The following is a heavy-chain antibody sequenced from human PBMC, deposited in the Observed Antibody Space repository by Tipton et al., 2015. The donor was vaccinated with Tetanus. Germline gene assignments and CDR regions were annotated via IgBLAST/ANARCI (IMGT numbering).Heavy chain of an antibody. V-gene: IGHV4-4*07. CDR2: LYTSGSA. Sequence: GLVKPSETLSLTCSVSGGSMSSHYWSWIRQPPGKGLEWIGRLYTSGSANYNPSLKSRVTMSVDTSKNQFSLKLSSVTAADTAVYYCARGVWSPLYNWFDPWGQGTLVTVSS. J-gene: IGHJ5*02. CDR3: ARGVWSPLYNWFDP. CDR1: GGSMSSHY. D-gene: IGHD1-26*01.